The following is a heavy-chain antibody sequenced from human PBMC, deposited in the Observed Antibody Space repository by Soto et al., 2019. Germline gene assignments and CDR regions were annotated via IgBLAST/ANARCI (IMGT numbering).Heavy chain of an antibody. J-gene: IGHJ3*02. D-gene: IGHD3-3*01. CDR3: ATGRRTDYDFGSGRHDAFDI. Sequence: SETLSLTCAVYGGSLSGYYWSWIRQPPGKGLEWIGEISHDGLTNYNPSRKSRVTISVDTSKHQFSLKLSSVTAADTAVYYCATGRRTDYDFGSGRHDAFDIWGQGTMVTVSS. CDR2: ISHDGLT. V-gene: IGHV4-34*01. CDR1: GGSLSGYY.